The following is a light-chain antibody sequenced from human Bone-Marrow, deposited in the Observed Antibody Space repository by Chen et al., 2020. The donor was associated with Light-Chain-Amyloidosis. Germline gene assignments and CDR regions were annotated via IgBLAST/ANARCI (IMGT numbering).Light chain of an antibody. CDR1: QSVSSY. Sequence: EIVLSQSPATLSLSPGERATLSCRASQSVSSYLAWYQQKPGQAPRLLIYDASNRATGIPARFSGSGSGTDFTLTISSLEPEDFAVYCCQQRSNWPRTVGGGTKVEIK. V-gene: IGKV3-11*01. CDR2: DAS. J-gene: IGKJ4*01. CDR3: QQRSNWPRT.